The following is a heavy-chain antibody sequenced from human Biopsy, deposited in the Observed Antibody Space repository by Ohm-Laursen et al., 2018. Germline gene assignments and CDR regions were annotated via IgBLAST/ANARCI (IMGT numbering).Heavy chain of an antibody. CDR1: GGSVSSGGFY. CDR3: ARRPYGGTRYWYFDL. CDR2: IYYSGTT. V-gene: IGHV4-31*01. J-gene: IGHJ2*01. D-gene: IGHD4-23*01. Sequence: TLSLTCTVSGGSVSSGGFYWSWIRQHPGKGLEWIGYIYYSGTTYYNPSLKSQVTISVDTSKNQFSLKLNSVTAADTAVYYCARRPYGGTRYWYFDLWGRGTLVTVSS.